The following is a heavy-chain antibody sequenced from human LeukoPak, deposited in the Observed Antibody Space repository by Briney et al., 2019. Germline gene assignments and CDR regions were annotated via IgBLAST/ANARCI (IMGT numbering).Heavy chain of an antibody. Sequence: ASVKVSCKASGYTFTSYGISWVRQAPGQGLEWMGWISAYNGNTNYAQKLQGRVTMTTDTSTSTAYMELRSLRSDDTAVYYCARPHCSGGGCKKGYDYWGQGTLVTVSS. D-gene: IGHD2-15*01. CDR2: ISAYNGNT. J-gene: IGHJ4*02. CDR3: ARPHCSGGGCKKGYDY. CDR1: GYTFTSYG. V-gene: IGHV1-18*01.